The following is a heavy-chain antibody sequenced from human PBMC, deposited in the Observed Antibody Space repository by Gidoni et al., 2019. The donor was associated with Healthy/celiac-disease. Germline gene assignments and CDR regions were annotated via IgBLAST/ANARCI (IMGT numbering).Heavy chain of an antibody. D-gene: IGHD4-17*01. CDR3: ARDSRDDLGDSSFDY. CDR2: IKQDGSEK. J-gene: IGHJ4*02. V-gene: IGHV3-7*01. CDR1: GFTFSSYW. Sequence: EVQLVESGGGLVQPGGSLRLSCAASGFTFSSYWMSWVRQAPGKGLGWVANIKQDGSEKYYVDSVKGRFTISRDNAKNSLYLQMNSLRAEDTAVYYCARDSRDDLGDSSFDYWGQGTLVTVSS.